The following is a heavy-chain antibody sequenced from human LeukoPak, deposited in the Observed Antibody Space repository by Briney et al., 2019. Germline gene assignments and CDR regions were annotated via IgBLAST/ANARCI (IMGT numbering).Heavy chain of an antibody. Sequence: ASVKVSCKASGYTFTSYGINWVRQAPGQGLEWMGWISAYKGNTNYAQKFQGRVTMTTDTSTTTAYMELRSLRPDDTAVYYCARGPGGRSGYYPLEDYYYYYYMDVWGKGTTVTVSS. V-gene: IGHV1-18*01. CDR2: ISAYKGNT. CDR3: ARGPGGRSGYYPLEDYYYYYYMDV. CDR1: GYTFTSYG. J-gene: IGHJ6*03. D-gene: IGHD3-22*01.